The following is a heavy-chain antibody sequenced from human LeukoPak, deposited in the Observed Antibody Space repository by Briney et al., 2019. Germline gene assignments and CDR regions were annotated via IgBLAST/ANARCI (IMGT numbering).Heavy chain of an antibody. CDR1: GGSFSGYY. D-gene: IGHD6-19*01. V-gene: IGHV4-34*01. J-gene: IGHJ4*02. Sequence: PSETLSLTCAVYGGSFSGYYWSWIRQPPGKGLEWIGEINHSGSTNYNPSLKSRVTISVDTSKNQFSLKLSSVTAADTAMYYCARDAIAVAGNGGPFFDYWGQGTLVTVSS. CDR2: INHSGST. CDR3: ARDAIAVAGNGGPFFDY.